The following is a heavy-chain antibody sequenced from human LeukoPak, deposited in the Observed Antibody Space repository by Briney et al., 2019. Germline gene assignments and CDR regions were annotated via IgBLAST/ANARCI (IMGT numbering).Heavy chain of an antibody. V-gene: IGHV3-21*01. Sequence: PGGSLRLSCAASGFTFSTFTMNWVRQAPGKGLEWVSSIPDSGSYSHHADSVKGRFTISRDNAKNSLYLDMDSLGAEDTAVYYCVRGDSRDNWGQGTLVTVSS. CDR2: IPDSGSYS. D-gene: IGHD6-13*01. J-gene: IGHJ4*02. CDR1: GFTFSTFT. CDR3: VRGDSRDN.